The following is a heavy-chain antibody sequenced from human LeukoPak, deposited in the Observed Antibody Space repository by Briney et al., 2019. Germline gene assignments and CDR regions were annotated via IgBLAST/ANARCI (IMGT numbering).Heavy chain of an antibody. Sequence: SSVKVSCKASGGTFSSYTISWVRQAPGQGLEWMGRIIPILGIANYAQKFQGRVTITADKSTSTANMELARQSSEPTPVYACSREDVVIPTNWFDPWGQGTLVTVSS. D-gene: IGHD2-2*01. J-gene: IGHJ5*02. CDR1: GGTFSSYT. V-gene: IGHV1-69*04. CDR2: IIPILGIA. CDR3: SREDVVIPTNWFDP.